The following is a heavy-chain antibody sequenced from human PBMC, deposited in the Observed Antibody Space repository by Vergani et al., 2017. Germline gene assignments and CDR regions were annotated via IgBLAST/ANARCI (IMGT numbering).Heavy chain of an antibody. Sequence: QVQLVQSGAEVKKPGASVKVSCKASGYTFTSYYMHWVRQAPGQGLEWMGIINPSGGSTSYAQKFQGRVTMTRDTSTSTVYMELSSLRSEDTAVYYCATHYDILTGPYYYYYGMDVWGQGTTVTVSS. V-gene: IGHV1-46*01. CDR2: INPSGGST. D-gene: IGHD3-9*01. CDR1: GYTFTSYY. CDR3: ATHYDILTGPYYYYYGMDV. J-gene: IGHJ6*02.